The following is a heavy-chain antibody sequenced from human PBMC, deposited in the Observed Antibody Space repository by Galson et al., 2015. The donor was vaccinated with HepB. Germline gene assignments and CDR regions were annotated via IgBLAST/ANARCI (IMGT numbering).Heavy chain of an antibody. CDR3: ARGSGCSGWWSAFDI. V-gene: IGHV3-30-3*01. J-gene: IGHJ3*02. CDR1: GFTFSSYA. D-gene: IGHD6-19*01. CDR2: ISYDGSNK. Sequence: SLRLSCAASGFTFSSYAMHWVRQAPGKGLEWVAVISYDGSNKYYADSVKGRFTISRDNSKNTLYLQMNSLRAEDTAVYYCARGSGCSGWWSAFDIWGQGTMVTVSS.